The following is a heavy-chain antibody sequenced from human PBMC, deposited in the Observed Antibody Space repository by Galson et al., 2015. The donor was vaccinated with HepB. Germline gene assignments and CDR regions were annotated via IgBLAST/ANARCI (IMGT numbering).Heavy chain of an antibody. Sequence: SLRLSCAASGFTFGDYAMSWVRQAPGKGLEWVGFIRSKAYGGTTEYAASVKGRFTISRDDSKSIAYLQMNSLKTEDTAVYYCTRGQWPDYYGMDVWGQGTTVTVSS. CDR2: IRSKAYGGTT. CDR1: GFTFGDYA. CDR3: TRGQWPDYYGMDV. J-gene: IGHJ6*02. D-gene: IGHD6-19*01. V-gene: IGHV3-49*04.